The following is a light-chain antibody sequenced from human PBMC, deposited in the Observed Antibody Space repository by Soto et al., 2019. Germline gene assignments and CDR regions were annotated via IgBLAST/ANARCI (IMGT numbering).Light chain of an antibody. V-gene: IGKV3-20*01. CDR1: QNVINSY. J-gene: IGKJ4*01. CDR2: GAS. CDR3: QQYGSTRLT. Sequence: DIVLTQSPGSLSLSPGERATLSCRASQNVINSYLAWYQQKPGQAPRLLIYGASSRATGIPDRFSGSGSGTDFTLTITRLESEAFAVYYCQQYGSTRLTFGGGTKVEIK.